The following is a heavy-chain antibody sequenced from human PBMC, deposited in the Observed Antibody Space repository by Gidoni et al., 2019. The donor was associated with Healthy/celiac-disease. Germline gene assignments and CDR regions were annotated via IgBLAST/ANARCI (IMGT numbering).Heavy chain of an antibody. CDR3: ARHIRTKGTDY. D-gene: IGHD1-7*01. V-gene: IGHV4-39*01. CDR2: IYYSGST. J-gene: IGHJ4*02. CDR1: GGSISSSSYY. Sequence: QLQLQESGPGLVKPSETLSLTCTVSGGSISSSSYYWGWIRQPPGKGLEWIGSIYYSGSTYYNPSLKSRVTISVDTSKNQFSLKLSSVTAADTAVYYCARHIRTKGTDYWGQGTLVTVSS.